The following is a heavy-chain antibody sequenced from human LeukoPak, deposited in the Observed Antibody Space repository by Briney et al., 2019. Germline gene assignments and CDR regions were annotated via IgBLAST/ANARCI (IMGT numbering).Heavy chain of an antibody. V-gene: IGHV3-48*04. CDR2: ISSSTTTM. D-gene: IGHD5-12*01. Sequence: GGSLRLSCAASGVTVSNYSMNWVSYISSSTTTMYYADSVKGRFTISRDTAKNSLYLEMNSLRAEDTAVYYCARAGSHRNSGYDYWGQGTLVTVSS. CDR1: GVTVSNYS. J-gene: IGHJ4*02. CDR3: ARAGSHRNSGYDY.